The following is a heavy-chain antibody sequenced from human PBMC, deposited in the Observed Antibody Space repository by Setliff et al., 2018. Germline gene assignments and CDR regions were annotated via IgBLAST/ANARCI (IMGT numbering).Heavy chain of an antibody. CDR3: VKASSDLSMAYFDL. V-gene: IGHV3-33*06. J-gene: IGHJ4*02. CDR2: FWANGNNK. Sequence: GGSLRLSCAASGFTFSYYGIHWVRQAPGKGLEWVAVFWANGNNKYYADSVKGRFTISRDNSQNTVYLQMDSLRAEDTAVYYCVKASSDLSMAYFDLWGQGTLVTVSS. CDR1: GFTFSYYG. D-gene: IGHD3-16*02.